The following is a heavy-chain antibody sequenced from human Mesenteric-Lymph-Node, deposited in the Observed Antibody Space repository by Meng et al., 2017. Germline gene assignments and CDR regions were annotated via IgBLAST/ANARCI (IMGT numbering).Heavy chain of an antibody. CDR3: ASQDSSELDY. D-gene: IGHD6-19*01. CDR2: IIPIFATA. J-gene: IGHJ4*02. V-gene: IGHV1-69*06. Sequence: QGQLVQSGAELKKPGSSVKVSCKASGGTFSSYTISWVRQAPGQGLEWMGGIIPIFATANYAQKFQGRVTMTRNTSISTAYMELSSLRSEDTAVYYCASQDSSELDYWGQGTLVTVSS. CDR1: GGTFSSYT.